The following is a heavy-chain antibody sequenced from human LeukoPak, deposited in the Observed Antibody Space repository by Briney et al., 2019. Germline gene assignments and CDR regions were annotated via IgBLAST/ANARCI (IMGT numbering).Heavy chain of an antibody. CDR2: INHSGST. J-gene: IGHJ4*02. Sequence: SETLSLTXAVYGGSFSGYYWSWIRQPPGKGLEWIGEINHSGSTNYNPSLKSRVTISVDTSKNQFSLKLSSVTAADTAVYYCARVARSYCSSTSCPTRSLDYWGQGTLVTVSS. D-gene: IGHD2-2*01. CDR3: ARVARSYCSSTSCPTRSLDY. CDR1: GGSFSGYY. V-gene: IGHV4-34*01.